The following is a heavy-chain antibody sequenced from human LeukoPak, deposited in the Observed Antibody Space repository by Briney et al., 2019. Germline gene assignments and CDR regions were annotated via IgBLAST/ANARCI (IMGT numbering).Heavy chain of an antibody. CDR1: GGSISSSSYY. CDR2: IYYSGST. D-gene: IGHD5-24*01. CDR3: AKDRLDGYNSGGLDY. Sequence: SETLSLTCTVSGGSISSSSYYWGWIRQPPGKGLEWIGSIYYSGSTYYNPSLKSRVTISVDTSKNQFSLKLSSVTAADTAVYYCAKDRLDGYNSGGLDYWGQGTLVTVSS. J-gene: IGHJ4*02. V-gene: IGHV4-39*02.